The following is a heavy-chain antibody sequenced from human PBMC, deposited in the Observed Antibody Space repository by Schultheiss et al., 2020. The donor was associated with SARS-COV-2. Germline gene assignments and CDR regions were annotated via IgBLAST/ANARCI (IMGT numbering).Heavy chain of an antibody. V-gene: IGHV4-61*01. D-gene: IGHD4-17*01. CDR2: IYYSGST. J-gene: IGHJ4*02. CDR1: GYSISSGYY. Sequence: SETLSLTCAVSGYSISSGYYWGWIRQPPGKGLEWIGYIYYSGSTNYNPSLKSRVTISVDTSKNQFSLKLSSVTAADTAVYYCARDPLLGYGDYFDYWGQGTLVTVSS. CDR3: ARDPLLGYGDYFDY.